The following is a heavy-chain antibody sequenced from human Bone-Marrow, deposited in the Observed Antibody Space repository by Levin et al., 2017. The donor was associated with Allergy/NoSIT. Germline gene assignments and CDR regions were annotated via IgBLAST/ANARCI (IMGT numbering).Heavy chain of an antibody. CDR3: AVCSRGSCYLIDY. D-gene: IGHD2-15*01. J-gene: IGHJ4*02. Sequence: PGGSLRLSCKASGYTFTAYYMHWVRQAPGQGLEWMGRINPSSGDTMFAQEFQGRVTMTRDTSISTGYMELSGLRSDDTAVYYCAVCSRGSCYLIDYWGQGTLVTVSS. V-gene: IGHV1-2*06. CDR2: INPSSGDT. CDR1: GYTFTAYY.